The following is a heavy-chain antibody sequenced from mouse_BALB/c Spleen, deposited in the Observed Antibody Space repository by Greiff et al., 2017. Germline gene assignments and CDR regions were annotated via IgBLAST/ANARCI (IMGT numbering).Heavy chain of an antibody. CDR3: ARWDYDVTMDY. Sequence: EVHLVESGGGLVQPGGSRKLSCAASGFTFSSFGMHWVRQAPEKGLEWVAYISSGSSTIYYADTVKGRFTISRDNPKNTLFLQMTSLRSEDTAMYYCARWDYDVTMDYWGKGTSVTVSS. V-gene: IGHV5-17*02. CDR1: GFTFSSFG. D-gene: IGHD2-4*01. J-gene: IGHJ4*01. CDR2: ISSGSSTI.